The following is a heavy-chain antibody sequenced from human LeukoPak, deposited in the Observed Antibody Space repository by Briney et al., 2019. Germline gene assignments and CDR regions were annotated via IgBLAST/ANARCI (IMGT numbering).Heavy chain of an antibody. CDR2: ISGIGGST. CDR3: AKVPRTTVVTPYYFHY. D-gene: IGHD4-23*01. Sequence: GGSLRLSCAASGFTFSSYAMSWVRQAPGEGLEWVSAISGIGGSTYYSDSVRGRFTISRDNSKNTLYLQMNSMRAEDTAVYYCAKVPRTTVVTPYYFHYWGQGTLVTVSS. J-gene: IGHJ4*02. CDR1: GFTFSSYA. V-gene: IGHV3-23*01.